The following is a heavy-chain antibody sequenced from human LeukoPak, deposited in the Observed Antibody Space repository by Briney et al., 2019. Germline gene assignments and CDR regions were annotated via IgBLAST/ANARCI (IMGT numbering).Heavy chain of an antibody. CDR1: GFSFISYG. V-gene: IGHV3-30*18. CDR3: AKRPSDYGDYVSYFDY. D-gene: IGHD4-17*01. Sequence: GGSLRLSCAASGFSFISYGMHWVRQAPGKGLEWVGVISDDGRRKDYADPVKGRFTISRDNSKDTLYLQMNSLRAEDTAVYYCAKRPSDYGDYVSYFDYWGQGTLVTVSS. J-gene: IGHJ4*02. CDR2: ISDDGRRK.